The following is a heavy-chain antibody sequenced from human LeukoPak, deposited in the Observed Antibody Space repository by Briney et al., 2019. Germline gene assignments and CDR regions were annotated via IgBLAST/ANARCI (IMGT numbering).Heavy chain of an antibody. CDR3: ARESLAVIRGFDY. CDR1: GGSISSGSYY. D-gene: IGHD2-21*01. J-gene: IGHJ4*02. CDR2: IYYSGST. V-gene: IGHV4-39*07. Sequence: SETLSLTCTVSGGSISSGSYYWGWIRQPPGKGLEWIGSIYYSGSTYYNPSLKSRVTISVDTSKNQFSLKLSSVTAADTAVYYCARESLAVIRGFDYWGQGTLVTVSS.